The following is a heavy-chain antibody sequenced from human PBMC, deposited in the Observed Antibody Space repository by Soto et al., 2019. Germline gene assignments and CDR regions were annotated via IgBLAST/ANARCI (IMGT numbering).Heavy chain of an antibody. V-gene: IGHV3-15*01. CDR2: IKRKTDDGTT. CDR3: TTGPYYDSGGYFYYYGMDV. Sequence: GGSLRLSCAASGFTFRNVWMNWVRQAPGKGLEWVGLIKRKTDDGTTDYAAPVKGRFTMSRDDSKNALYLQMNSLKTEDTAVYYCTTGPYYDSGGYFYYYGMDVWGQGTTVTVSS. CDR1: GFTFRNVW. D-gene: IGHD3-22*01. J-gene: IGHJ6*02.